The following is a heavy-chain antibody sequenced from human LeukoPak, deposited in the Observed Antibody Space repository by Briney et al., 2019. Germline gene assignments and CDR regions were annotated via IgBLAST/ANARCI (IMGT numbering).Heavy chain of an antibody. CDR2: IYSSGST. Sequence: SEILSLTCTVSGGSISSYYWSWIRQPAGKGLEWIGRIYSSGSTNHNPSLESRVTVSVDTSKNQFSLKLSSVTAADTAVYYCVRSDSSSSHTAFEIWGQGTMVTVSS. D-gene: IGHD6-13*01. V-gene: IGHV4-4*07. CDR1: GGSISSYY. J-gene: IGHJ3*02. CDR3: VRSDSSSSHTAFEI.